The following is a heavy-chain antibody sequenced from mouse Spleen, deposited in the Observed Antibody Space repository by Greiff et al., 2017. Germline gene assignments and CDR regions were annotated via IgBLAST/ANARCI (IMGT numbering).Heavy chain of an antibody. CDR3: ANYGNYEGFAY. D-gene: IGHD2-1*01. J-gene: IGHJ3*01. CDR2: ISSGGSYT. Sequence: DVMLVESGGGLVKPGGSLKLSCAASGFTFSSYAMSWVRQTPEKRLEWVATISSGGSYTYYPDSVKGRFTISRDNAKNTLYLQMSSLRSEDTAMYYCANYGNYEGFAYWGQGTLVTVSA. V-gene: IGHV5-9-1*01. CDR1: GFTFSSYA.